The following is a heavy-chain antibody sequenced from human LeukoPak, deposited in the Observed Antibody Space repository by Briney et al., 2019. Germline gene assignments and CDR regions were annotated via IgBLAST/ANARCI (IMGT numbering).Heavy chain of an antibody. CDR3: ARDQTYYYDSSGQRDAFDI. Sequence: KPGGSLRLSCAASGFTFSDYYMSWIRQAPGKGLEWVSYISSSGSTIYYADSVKGRFTISRDNAKNSLYLQMNSLRAEDTAVYYCARDQTYYYDSSGQRDAFDIWGQGTMVTVSS. D-gene: IGHD3-22*01. CDR1: GFTFSDYY. CDR2: ISSSGSTI. V-gene: IGHV3-11*01. J-gene: IGHJ3*02.